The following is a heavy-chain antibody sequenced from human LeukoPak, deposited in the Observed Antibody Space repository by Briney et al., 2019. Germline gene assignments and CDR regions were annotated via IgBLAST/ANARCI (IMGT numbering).Heavy chain of an antibody. CDR1: GYTFTSYY. J-gene: IGHJ4*02. V-gene: IGHV1-46*01. D-gene: IGHD6-13*01. CDR3: ARDKGEQPVYDY. Sequence: ASVKVFCKASGYTFTSYYMRWVRQAPGQGLEWMGIINPSGGSTSYAQKFQGRVTMTRDMSTSTVYMELSSLRSEDTAVYYCARDKGEQPVYDYWGQGTLVTVSS. CDR2: INPSGGST.